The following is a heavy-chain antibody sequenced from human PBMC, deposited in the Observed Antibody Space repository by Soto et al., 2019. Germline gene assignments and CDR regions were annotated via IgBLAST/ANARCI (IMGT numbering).Heavy chain of an antibody. CDR2: IYYSGST. Sequence: SETLSLTCTVSGGSISSSSYYWGWIRQPPGKGLEWIGSIYYSGSTYYNPSLKSRVTISVDTSKNQFSLKLSSVTAADTAVYYCARALLRYFDFDYWGQGTLVTVSA. V-gene: IGHV4-39*01. CDR1: GGSISSSSYY. CDR3: ARALLRYFDFDY. J-gene: IGHJ4*02. D-gene: IGHD3-9*01.